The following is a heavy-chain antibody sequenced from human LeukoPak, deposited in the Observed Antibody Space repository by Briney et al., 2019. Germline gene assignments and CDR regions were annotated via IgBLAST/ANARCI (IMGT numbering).Heavy chain of an antibody. J-gene: IGHJ4*02. D-gene: IGHD6-13*01. Sequence: SETLSLTGTVSGGSISSTSYYWGWIRQPPGKGLEWIGGIYYTGSAYYNPALKSRVTISVDTSKNQFSLKLSSVTAADTAVYYCARHLGSSSWFDYWGQGTLVTVSS. CDR2: IYYTGSA. V-gene: IGHV4-39*01. CDR1: GGSISSTSYY. CDR3: ARHLGSSSWFDY.